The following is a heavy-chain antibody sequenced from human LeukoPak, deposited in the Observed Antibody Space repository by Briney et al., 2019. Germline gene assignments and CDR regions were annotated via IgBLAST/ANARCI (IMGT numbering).Heavy chain of an antibody. CDR2: IHYSGNT. J-gene: IGHJ4*02. Sequence: SETLSLTCTVSGGSISNTNYYWGWIRQPPGKGLEWIGSIHYSGNTYYNPSLKSRVTLSVDTSKNQFSLKLSSVTAADTSVYYCASYYYGSGSYYKRQGYFDYWGQGTLVTVSS. CDR3: ASYYYGSGSYYKRQGYFDY. D-gene: IGHD3-10*01. CDR1: GGSISNTNYY. V-gene: IGHV4-39*01.